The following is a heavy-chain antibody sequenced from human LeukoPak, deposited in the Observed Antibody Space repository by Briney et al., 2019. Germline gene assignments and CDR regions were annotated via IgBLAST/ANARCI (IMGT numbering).Heavy chain of an antibody. D-gene: IGHD6-25*01. Sequence: GGSLRLSCAASGFAFSSYNMNWVRQAPGKGLEWVSYISYTSNTIYYADSVKGRLAISRDNAKDSLYLQLSSLKTEDTAVYYCVRMTHSGNSFDHWGQGTLAIVSS. J-gene: IGHJ4*02. V-gene: IGHV3-48*04. CDR3: VRMTHSGNSFDH. CDR2: ISYTSNTI. CDR1: GFAFSSYN.